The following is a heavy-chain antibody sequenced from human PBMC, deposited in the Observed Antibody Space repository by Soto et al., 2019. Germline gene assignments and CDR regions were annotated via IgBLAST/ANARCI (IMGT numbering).Heavy chain of an antibody. V-gene: IGHV3-23*01. CDR3: AKDGGFSHGLDYYYGMDV. Sequence: EVQLLESGGDVIQPGGALRLSCVVSGFTLRNFAMSWGRQAPGKGLEWVSAIVANGDDTHSADSVRGRFTMSRDNSKNTVYLQMNSLRADDTAIYYCAKDGGFSHGLDYYYGMDVWGQGTTVTVSS. CDR2: IVANGDDT. J-gene: IGHJ6*02. D-gene: IGHD5-18*01. CDR1: GFTLRNFA.